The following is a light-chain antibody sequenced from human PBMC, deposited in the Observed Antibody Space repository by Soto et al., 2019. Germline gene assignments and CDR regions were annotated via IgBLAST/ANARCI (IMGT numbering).Light chain of an antibody. Sequence: QSALTQPASVSGSPGQSITISCTGTSSDVGSYNLVSWYQQHPGKAPKLMIYEGSKRPSGVSNRFSGSKSGNTASLTISGLQAEGEADYYCCSYAGSSTSVVFGGGTKVTVL. J-gene: IGLJ2*01. CDR1: SSDVGSYNL. V-gene: IGLV2-23*01. CDR2: EGS. CDR3: CSYAGSSTSVV.